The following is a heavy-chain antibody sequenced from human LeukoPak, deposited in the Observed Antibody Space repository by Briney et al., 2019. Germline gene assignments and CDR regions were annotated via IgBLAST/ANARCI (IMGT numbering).Heavy chain of an antibody. J-gene: IGHJ3*02. CDR2: VSKSGNT. Sequence: SETLSLTCTVSGASISSDYSYWTWIRQPPGKGLEWIGSVSKSGNTYYNPSLESRINIAIDTSNNQFSLRVNSVTASDTAVYFCARSVDYVSIWGQGTMFTVSS. CDR3: ARSVDYVSI. V-gene: IGHV4-39*01. CDR1: GASISSDYSY. D-gene: IGHD3-16*01.